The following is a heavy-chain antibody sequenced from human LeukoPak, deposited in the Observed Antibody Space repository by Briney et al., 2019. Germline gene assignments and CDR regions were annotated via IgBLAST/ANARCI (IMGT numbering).Heavy chain of an antibody. CDR2: IIPILGIA. CDR3: ARSERLGIAVVYFDY. Sequence: ASVKVSCKASGGTFSSYAISWVRQAPGQGLEWMGRIIPILGIANYAQKFQGRVTIPAHKSTSTAYMELSSLRSEDTAVYYCARSERLGIAVVYFDYWGQGTLVTVSS. J-gene: IGHJ4*02. V-gene: IGHV1-69*04. CDR1: GGTFSSYA. D-gene: IGHD6-19*01.